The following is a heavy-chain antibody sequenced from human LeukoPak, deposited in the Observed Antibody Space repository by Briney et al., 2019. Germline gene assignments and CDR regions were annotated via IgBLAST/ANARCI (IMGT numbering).Heavy chain of an antibody. CDR2: IDTDGSTT. Sequence: GGSLRLSCAASRFTFSSYWMHWVRQAPGKGLVWVSRIDTDGSTTTYADSVKGRFTISRDNAKNTLYLQMNSLRAEDTAVYYCARTIGSKNAFDLWGQGTMVPVSS. V-gene: IGHV3-74*01. J-gene: IGHJ3*01. D-gene: IGHD1-26*01. CDR1: RFTFSSYW. CDR3: ARTIGSKNAFDL.